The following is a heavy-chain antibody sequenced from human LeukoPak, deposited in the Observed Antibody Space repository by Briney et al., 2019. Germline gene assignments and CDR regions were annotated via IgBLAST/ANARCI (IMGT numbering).Heavy chain of an antibody. CDR3: ARKPLWSYYFDY. D-gene: IGHD3-10*01. CDR2: INSDGSST. V-gene: IGHV3-74*01. CDR1: GFTFSNYW. Sequence: PGGSLRLSCAASGFTFSNYWMHWVRQAPGKGLVWVSRINSDGSSTSYTDSVKGRFTISRDNAKNTLYLQMNSLRAEDTAVYYCARKPLWSYYFDYWGQGTLVTVSS. J-gene: IGHJ4*02.